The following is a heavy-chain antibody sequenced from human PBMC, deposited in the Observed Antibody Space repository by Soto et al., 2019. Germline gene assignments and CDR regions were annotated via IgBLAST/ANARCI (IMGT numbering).Heavy chain of an antibody. V-gene: IGHV4-61*01. D-gene: IGHD3-22*01. CDR1: GGSVSSGSYC. J-gene: IGHJ4*02. CDR3: ARVGYYYDSSGYPYYFDY. CDR2: IYYSGST. Sequence: SETLSLTCTVSGGSVSSGSYCWSWIRQPPGKGLEWIGYIYYSGSTNYNPSLKSRVTISVDTSKNQFSLKLSSVTAADTAVYYCARVGYYYDSSGYPYYFDYWGQGTLVTVSS.